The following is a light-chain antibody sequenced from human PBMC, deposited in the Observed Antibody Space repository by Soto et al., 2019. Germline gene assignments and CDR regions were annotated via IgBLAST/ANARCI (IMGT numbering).Light chain of an antibody. J-gene: IGLJ2*01. Sequence: QSVLTQPPSVSRTPGQGVTISCSGSSSNIGTYSVYWYQHLPGMAPKLLIYNNDHRPSGVPDRFSGSKSATSASLAISGLRAEDEADYYCAAWDDRLSGLFGGGTKVTV. CDR2: NND. CDR1: SSNIGTYS. CDR3: AAWDDRLSGL. V-gene: IGLV1-47*01.